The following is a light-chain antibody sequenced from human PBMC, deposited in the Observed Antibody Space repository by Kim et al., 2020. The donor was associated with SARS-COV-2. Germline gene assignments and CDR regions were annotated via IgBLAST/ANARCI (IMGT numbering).Light chain of an antibody. Sequence: QSALTQPPSASGSPGQSVTISCTGTSSDVGGYNYVSWYQQHPGKAPQLMIYEVSKRPSVVPDCFSSSKSGNTASLTVSGLEAEDEADYYCSAYAGSNNVVFGGGTQLTVL. J-gene: IGLJ2*01. CDR3: SAYAGSNNVV. CDR2: EVS. CDR1: SSDVGGYNY. V-gene: IGLV2-8*01.